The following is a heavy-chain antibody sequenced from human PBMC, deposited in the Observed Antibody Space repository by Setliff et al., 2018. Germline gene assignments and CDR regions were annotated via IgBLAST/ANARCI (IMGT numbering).Heavy chain of an antibody. V-gene: IGHV4-34*01. D-gene: IGHD6-13*01. CDR3: VRESRSTWYRRDF. CDR1: GGPFSDYY. CDR2: INPSGTT. Sequence: PSETLSLTCTFYGGPFSDYYWGWVRQTPGKGLEWIAEINPSGTTNYIPSLKSRLTISVDTSKNYFSLDVNSVTAADTAVYYCVRESRSTWYRRDFWGQGTLVTVSS. J-gene: IGHJ4*02.